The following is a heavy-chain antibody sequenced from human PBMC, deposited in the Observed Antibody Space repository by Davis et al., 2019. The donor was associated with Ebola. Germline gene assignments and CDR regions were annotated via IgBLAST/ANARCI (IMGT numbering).Heavy chain of an antibody. Sequence: MPSETLSLTCTVSGASISSGGYYWSWIRQHPGKGLEWIGFISYRGSPYYNPSLKSPLSISVDTSSNQFSLNLSSVTAADTAVYYCARFKRAARPGLPGLDWYFDLWGRGTLVTVSS. J-gene: IGHJ2*01. CDR1: GASISSGGYY. CDR2: ISYRGSP. V-gene: IGHV4-31*01. D-gene: IGHD6-6*01. CDR3: ARFKRAARPGLPGLDWYFDL.